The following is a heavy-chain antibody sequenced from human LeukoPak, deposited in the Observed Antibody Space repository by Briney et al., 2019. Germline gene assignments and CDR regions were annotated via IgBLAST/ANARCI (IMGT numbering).Heavy chain of an antibody. V-gene: IGHV3-53*01. CDR3: ARESSSGYYFDY. CDR1: GLTVSSNY. Sequence: QPGGSLRLSCAASGLTVSSNYMSWVRRAPGKGLEWVSVIYSGGSTYYADSVKGRFTISRDNSKNTLYLQMNSLRAEDTAVYYCARESSSGYYFDYWGQGTLVTVSS. CDR2: IYSGGST. J-gene: IGHJ4*02. D-gene: IGHD3-22*01.